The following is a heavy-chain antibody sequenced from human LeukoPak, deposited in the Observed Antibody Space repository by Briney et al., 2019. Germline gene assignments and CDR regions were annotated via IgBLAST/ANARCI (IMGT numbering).Heavy chain of an antibody. CDR2: SRNKANSYST. V-gene: IGHV3-72*01. J-gene: IGHJ4*02. Sequence: PGGSLRLSCATSGFIFSSYAMNWVRQAPGKGLEWVGRSRNKANSYSTEYAASVKGRFTISRDDSKNSLYLQMNSLKTEDTAMYYCARGPLFLNPHYYFDYWGQGTLVTVSS. CDR3: ARGPLFLNPHYYFDY. CDR1: GFIFSSYA.